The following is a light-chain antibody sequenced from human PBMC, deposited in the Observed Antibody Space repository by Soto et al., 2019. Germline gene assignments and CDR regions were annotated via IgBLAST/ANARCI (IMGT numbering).Light chain of an antibody. Sequence: IVLTHSPPTLSSSPCKRATLSFSAIQNISNYLIWYQQKPGQAPRLLIYDVSNRATGIPARFSGSGSGTDFTLTISSLQPEDFAVYYCQQRSNWPRTFGRGTKVDIK. J-gene: IGKJ1*01. CDR2: DVS. CDR1: QNISNY. V-gene: IGKV3-11*01. CDR3: QQRSNWPRT.